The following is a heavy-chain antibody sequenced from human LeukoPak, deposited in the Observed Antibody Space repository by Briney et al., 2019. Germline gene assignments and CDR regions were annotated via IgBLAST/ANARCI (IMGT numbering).Heavy chain of an antibody. CDR1: GGSFSGYY. V-gene: IGHV4-4*07. CDR3: ARDMLWYPFDY. Sequence: PSETLSLTCAVYGGSFSGYYWSWIRQPPGKGLEWIGRIYTSGSTNYNPSLKSRVTMSVDTSKNQFSLKLSSVTAADTAVYYCARDMLWYPFDYWGQGTLVTVSS. J-gene: IGHJ4*02. D-gene: IGHD2-8*01. CDR2: IYTSGST.